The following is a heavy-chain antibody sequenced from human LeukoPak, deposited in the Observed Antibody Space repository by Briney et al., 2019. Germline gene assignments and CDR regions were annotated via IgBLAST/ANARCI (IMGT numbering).Heavy chain of an antibody. CDR1: GFTFSSYG. D-gene: IGHD5-18*01. J-gene: IGHJ5*02. V-gene: IGHV3-33*01. CDR2: IWFDGSNK. Sequence: PGGSLRLSCAASGFTFSSYGMHWVRQAPGKGLEWVAVIWFDGSNKYYADSVKGRFTISRDNTKKALYLQMNSLRAADTAVYYCARGGKIHTYNWFDPWGQGTLVTVSS. CDR3: ARGGKIHTYNWFDP.